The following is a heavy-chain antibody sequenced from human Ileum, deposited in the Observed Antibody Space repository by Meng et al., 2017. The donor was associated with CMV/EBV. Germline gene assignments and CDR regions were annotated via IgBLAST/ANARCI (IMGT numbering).Heavy chain of an antibody. CDR3: ARGRRDGYNNPPLDY. CDR1: GGSFSGYY. Sequence: QVQLQQCGAGLLKPSETLSLTCAVYGGSFSGYYWSWIRQPPGKGLEWIGEINHSGSTNYNPSLKSRVTISVDTSKNQFSLKLSSVTAADTAVYYCARGRRDGYNNPPLDYWGQGTLVTVSS. D-gene: IGHD5-24*01. CDR2: INHSGST. J-gene: IGHJ4*02. V-gene: IGHV4-34*01.